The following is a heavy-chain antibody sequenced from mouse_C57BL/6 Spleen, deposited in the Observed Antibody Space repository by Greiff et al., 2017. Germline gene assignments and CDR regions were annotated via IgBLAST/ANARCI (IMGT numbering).Heavy chain of an antibody. J-gene: IGHJ4*01. D-gene: IGHD4-1*01. CDR1: GFSLSTSGMG. CDR2: TYWDDDN. V-gene: IGHV8-12*01. CDR3: ARRGSGGAMDY. Sequence: QVTLKESGPGLLQSSQTLSLTCSFSGFSLSTSGMGVSWIRQPSGKGLEWLAHTYWDDDNRYNPSLKSRLTISEDTSRNQVFLKITSVDTADTATYYCARRGSGGAMDYWGQGTSVTVSS.